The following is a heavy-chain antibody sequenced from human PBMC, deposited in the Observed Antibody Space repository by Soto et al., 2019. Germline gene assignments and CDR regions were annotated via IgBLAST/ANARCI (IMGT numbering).Heavy chain of an antibody. D-gene: IGHD6-6*01. CDR1: GYSFAGYW. CDR3: ARTRSFTLGSYYDGMDV. J-gene: IGHJ6*02. CDR2: IYPGDSDT. V-gene: IGHV5-51*01. Sequence: GESLKISCQGSGYSFAGYWIGWVRQMPGKDLEWMGIIYPGDSDTRYSPSFQGQVTISADKSLRTAYLQWTSLKASDTALYYCARTRSFTLGSYYDGMDVWGQGTTVTVSS.